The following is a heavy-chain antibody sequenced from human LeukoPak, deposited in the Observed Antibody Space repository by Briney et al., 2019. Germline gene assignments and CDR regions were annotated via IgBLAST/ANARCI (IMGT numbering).Heavy chain of an antibody. V-gene: IGHV3-30-3*01. J-gene: IGHJ5*02. CDR3: VREVGWELLS. CDR1: GFTFSGYA. D-gene: IGHD1-26*01. Sequence: PGGSLRLSCAASGFTFSGYAMHWVRQIPGKGLEWVALISYDGINQYYAESVNGRFTISRDNSKNTLYLHMNTLSSEDTAVYYSVREVGWELLSWGQGTLVTVSS. CDR2: ISYDGINQ.